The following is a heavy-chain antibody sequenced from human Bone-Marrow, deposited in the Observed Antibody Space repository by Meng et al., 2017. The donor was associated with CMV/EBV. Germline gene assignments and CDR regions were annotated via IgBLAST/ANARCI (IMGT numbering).Heavy chain of an antibody. Sequence: GGSLRLSCAASGFTFSSYAMSWVRQAPGKGLEWVSAISGSGGSTYYADSVKGRFTISRDNSKNTLYLQMNSLRTEDTAVYYCAKYGYYDSSGYYPFDYWGQGTLVTVSS. CDR2: ISGSGGST. V-gene: IGHV3-23*01. J-gene: IGHJ4*02. CDR1: GFTFSSYA. D-gene: IGHD3-22*01. CDR3: AKYGYYDSSGYYPFDY.